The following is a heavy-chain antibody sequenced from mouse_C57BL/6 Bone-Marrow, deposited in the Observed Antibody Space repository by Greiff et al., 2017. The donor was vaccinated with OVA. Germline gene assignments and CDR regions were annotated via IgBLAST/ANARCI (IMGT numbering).Heavy chain of an antibody. J-gene: IGHJ4*01. CDR2: INPRSGYT. CDR3: ARWANWYSMDY. Sequence: QVQLQQSGAELAKPGASVKLSCKASGYTFTSYWMHWVKQRPGQGLEWIGYINPRSGYTKYNQQLKDKATLTADKSACTAYMQLISLTYEDSAVYYCARWANWYSMDYWGQGTSVTVSS. D-gene: IGHD4-1*01. CDR1: GYTFTSYW. V-gene: IGHV1-7*01.